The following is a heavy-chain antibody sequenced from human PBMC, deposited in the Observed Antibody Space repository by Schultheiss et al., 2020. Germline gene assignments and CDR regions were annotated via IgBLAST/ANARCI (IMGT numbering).Heavy chain of an antibody. CDR3: ARLGIVGATGAYLYYYYYGMDV. J-gene: IGHJ6*02. D-gene: IGHD1-26*01. CDR2: IYYSGST. Sequence: SETLSLTCSVSGGSISSYYWSWFRQPPGKGLEWIGYIYYSGSTNYNPSLKSRVTISVDTSKNQFSLKLSSVTAADTAVYYCARLGIVGATGAYLYYYYYGMDVWGQGTTVTVSS. CDR1: GGSISSYY. V-gene: IGHV4-59*01.